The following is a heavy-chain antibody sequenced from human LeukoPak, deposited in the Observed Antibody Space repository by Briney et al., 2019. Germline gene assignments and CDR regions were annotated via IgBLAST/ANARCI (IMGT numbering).Heavy chain of an antibody. J-gene: IGHJ4*02. Sequence: ASVKVSCKASGYTFTDYYMHWVRQAPGQGLEWMGWINPNSGGTNYAQKFQGRVTMTRDTSISTAYMELSRLRSDDTAVYYCARGVDGDPPSVDYWGQGTLVTVSS. CDR3: ARGVDGDPPSVDY. V-gene: IGHV1-2*02. D-gene: IGHD4-17*01. CDR2: INPNSGGT. CDR1: GYTFTDYY.